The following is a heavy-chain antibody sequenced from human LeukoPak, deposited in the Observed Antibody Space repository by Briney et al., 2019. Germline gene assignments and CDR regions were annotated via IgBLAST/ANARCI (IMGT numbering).Heavy chain of an antibody. J-gene: IGHJ6*03. Sequence: SVKVSCKASGGTFGSYAISWVRQPPGQGLEWMGGINPIFGTANNAQKFQGRVTITTDESTSTAYMELSSLRSEDTAVYYCARAYSGYDSPHYYYYYMDVWGKGTTVTVSS. CDR3: ARAYSGYDSPHYYYYYMDV. D-gene: IGHD5-12*01. CDR1: GGTFGSYA. V-gene: IGHV1-69*05. CDR2: INPIFGTA.